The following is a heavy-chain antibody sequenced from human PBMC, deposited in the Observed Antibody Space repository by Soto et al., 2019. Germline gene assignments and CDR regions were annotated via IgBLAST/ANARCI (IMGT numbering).Heavy chain of an antibody. CDR3: AREAIAAAHWYYYYYCMDV. CDR1: GGSISSYY. Sequence: SETLSLTCTVSGGSISSYYWSWIRQPPGKGLEWIGYIYYSGSTNYNPSLKSRVTISVDTSKNQFSLKLSSVTAADTAVYYCAREAIAAAHWYYYYYCMDVWAQWXTVTVSS. V-gene: IGHV4-59*01. J-gene: IGHJ6*02. CDR2: IYYSGST. D-gene: IGHD6-13*01.